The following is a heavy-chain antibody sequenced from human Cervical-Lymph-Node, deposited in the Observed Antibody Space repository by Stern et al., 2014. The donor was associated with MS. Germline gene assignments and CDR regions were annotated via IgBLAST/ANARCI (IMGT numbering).Heavy chain of an antibody. J-gene: IGHJ6*02. CDR1: GYTFTSYG. CDR2: ISAYNGNT. D-gene: IGHD6-13*01. V-gene: IGHV1-18*01. CDR3: ARDLEIAGQQLVLWPYYYGMDV. Sequence: QVQLVQSGAEVKKPGASVKVSCKASGYTFTSYGISWVRQAPGQGLEWMGWISAYNGNTNYAQKLQGRVTMTTDTSTSTAYMELRSLRSDDTAVYYCARDLEIAGQQLVLWPYYYGMDVWGQGTTVTVSS.